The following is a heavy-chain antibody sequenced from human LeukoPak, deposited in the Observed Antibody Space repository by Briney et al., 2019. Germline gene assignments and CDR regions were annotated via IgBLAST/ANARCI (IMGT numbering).Heavy chain of an antibody. CDR2: INHSGST. V-gene: IGHV4-34*01. CDR3: ARVRTGRRFDY. J-gene: IGHJ4*02. Sequence: PSETLSLTCAVYGGPFSGYYWSWIRQPPGKGLEWIGEINHSGSTNYNPSLKSRVTISVDTSKNQFSLKLSSVTAADTAVYYCARVRTGRRFDYWGQGTLVTVSS. CDR1: GGPFSGYY. D-gene: IGHD1-14*01.